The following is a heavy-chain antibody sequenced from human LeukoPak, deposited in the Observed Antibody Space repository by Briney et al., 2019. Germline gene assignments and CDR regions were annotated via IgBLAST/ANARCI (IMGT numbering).Heavy chain of an antibody. V-gene: IGHV1-18*01. CDR3: ARGGSSWSSDAFDI. J-gene: IGHJ3*02. CDR1: GYTFTSYG. CDR2: INPNSGGT. Sequence: ASVKVSCKASGYTFTSYGISWVRQAPGQGLEWMGWINPNSGGTNYAQKFQGRVTMTRGMSTSTVYMELSSLRSEDTAVYYCARGGSSWSSDAFDIWGQGTMVTVSS. D-gene: IGHD6-13*01.